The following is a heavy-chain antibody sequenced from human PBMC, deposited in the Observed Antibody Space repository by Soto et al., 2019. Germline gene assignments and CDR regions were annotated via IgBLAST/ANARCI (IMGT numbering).Heavy chain of an antibody. CDR3: AGWEQPLLDY. J-gene: IGHJ4*02. CDR1: GFNVSAYT. D-gene: IGHD1-26*01. V-gene: IGHV3-30-3*01. Sequence: QVKLVESGGGVVQPGRSLRLSCAASGFNVSAYTMHWVRQAPGKGLEWVAVISSDGNHKYYTDSVKGRFTISRDTSTNTLYLQMNSLRAEDTAVYYGAGWEQPLLDYWGQGTLVTVSS. CDR2: ISSDGNHK.